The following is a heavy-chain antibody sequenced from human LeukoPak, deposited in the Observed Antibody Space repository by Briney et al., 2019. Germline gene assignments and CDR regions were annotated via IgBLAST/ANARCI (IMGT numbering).Heavy chain of an antibody. J-gene: IGHJ5*02. D-gene: IGHD3-22*01. CDR1: GFTFGNYA. V-gene: IGHV3-23*01. Sequence: GGSLRLSCAASGFTFGNYAMSWVRQGPGKGLEWVSTISGSGGSTYYADSVKGRFTISRDNSKNTLYLQMNSLRAEDTAVYYCAKESLGDSSGYPNWFDPWGQGTLVTVSS. CDR2: ISGSGGST. CDR3: AKESLGDSSGYPNWFDP.